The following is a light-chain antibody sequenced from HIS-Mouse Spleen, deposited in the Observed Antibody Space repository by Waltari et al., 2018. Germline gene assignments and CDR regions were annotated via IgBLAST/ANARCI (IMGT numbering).Light chain of an antibody. J-gene: IGLJ1*01. Sequence: SYVLTQPPSVSVAPGQTARITCGGNNIGSKSVHWYQQKPGQAPVLVVYDASDRPSGIPERVSGSNSGNTATLTISRVEAGDEADYYCQVWDSSSDRVFGTGTKVTVL. CDR1: NIGSKS. V-gene: IGLV3-21*02. CDR2: DAS. CDR3: QVWDSSSDRV.